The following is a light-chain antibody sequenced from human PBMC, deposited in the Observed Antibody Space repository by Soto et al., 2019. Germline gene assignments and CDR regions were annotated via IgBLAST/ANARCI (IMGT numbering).Light chain of an antibody. J-gene: IGKJ1*01. CDR2: DAS. Sequence: IQMTQSPYTLSAYVGDSVTITCRASQSISRWLAWYQKKPGKAPRLLIHDASSLQSGVPLRFSGGGSGTEFTLTITSLQPDDFATYYCQQYSDFSSWTFGQGTKV. V-gene: IGKV1-5*01. CDR3: QQYSDFSSWT. CDR1: QSISRW.